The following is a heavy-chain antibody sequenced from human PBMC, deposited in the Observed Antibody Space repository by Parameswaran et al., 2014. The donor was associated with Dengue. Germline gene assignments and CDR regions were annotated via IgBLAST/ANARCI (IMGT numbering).Heavy chain of an antibody. CDR2: ISSSSSYI. V-gene: IGHV3-21*01. Sequence: AGGPWRLSCAASGFTFSSYSMNWVRQAPGKGLEWVSSISSSSSYIYYADSVKGRFTISRDNAKNSLYLQMNSLRAEDTAVYYCARDSASADAFDIWGQGTMVTVSS. J-gene: IGHJ3*02. D-gene: IGHD2-15*01. CDR3: ARDSASADAFDI. CDR1: GFTFSSYS.